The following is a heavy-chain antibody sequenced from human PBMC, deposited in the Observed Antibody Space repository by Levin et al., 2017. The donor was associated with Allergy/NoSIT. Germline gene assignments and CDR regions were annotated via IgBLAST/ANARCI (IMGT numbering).Heavy chain of an antibody. CDR2: INGDGSST. D-gene: IGHD3-3*01. V-gene: IGHV3-74*01. J-gene: IGHJ4*02. CDR3: AKGIFAGTQYSVDS. CDR1: GFTFSSYL. Sequence: GGSLRLSCAASGFTFSSYLMHWVRQAPGKGLVWVSRINGDGSSTTYADSVKGRFTISSDNAKNTLYLQMNSLRAEDEAVYYCAKGIFAGTQYSVDSCGQGTLVTVSS.